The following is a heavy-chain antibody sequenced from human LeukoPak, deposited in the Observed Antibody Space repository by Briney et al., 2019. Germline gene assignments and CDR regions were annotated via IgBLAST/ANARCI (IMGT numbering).Heavy chain of an antibody. Sequence: SETLSLTCTVAGGSIGGYYWSWFRQPPGKGLEWIGYISYSGSTNYNPSLESRVTISIDTSKNQFSLKLRSVTAADTAIYHCARQCYDILTGYIDAFDIWGQGTMVTVSS. CDR1: GGSIGGYY. J-gene: IGHJ3*02. D-gene: IGHD3-9*01. V-gene: IGHV4-59*08. CDR3: ARQCYDILTGYIDAFDI. CDR2: ISYSGST.